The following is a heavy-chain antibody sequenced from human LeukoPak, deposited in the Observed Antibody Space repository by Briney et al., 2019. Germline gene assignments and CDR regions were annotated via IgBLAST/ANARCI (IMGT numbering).Heavy chain of an antibody. D-gene: IGHD3-22*01. J-gene: IGHJ5*02. CDR1: GGSISSYY. V-gene: IGHV4-59*08. CDR3: ARRKYDSSGRNWFDP. CDR2: IYYSGST. Sequence: PSETLSLTCTVSGGSISSYYWSWIRQPPGKGLEWIGYIYYSGSTNYNPSLKSRVTISVDTSKNQFSLKLSSVTAADTAVYYCARRKYDSSGRNWFDPWGPGTLVIVSS.